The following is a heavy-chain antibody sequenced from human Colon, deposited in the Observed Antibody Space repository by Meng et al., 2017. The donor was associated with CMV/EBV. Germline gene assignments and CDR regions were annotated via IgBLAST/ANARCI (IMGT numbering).Heavy chain of an antibody. D-gene: IGHD5-12*01. CDR3: ARGRKWLHYYGMDV. CDR2: ISSSGSTI. CDR1: GFTFSDYY. V-gene: IGHV3-11*04. J-gene: IGHJ6*02. Sequence: GESLKISCAASGFTFSDYYMSWIRQAPGKGLEWVSYISSSGSTIYYADSVKGRFTISRDNAKNSLYLQMNSLRAEDTAVYYCARGRKWLHYYGMDVWGQGTTVTVSS.